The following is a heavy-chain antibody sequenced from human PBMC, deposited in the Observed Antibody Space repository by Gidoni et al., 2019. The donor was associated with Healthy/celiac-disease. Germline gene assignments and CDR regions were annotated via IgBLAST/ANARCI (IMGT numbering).Heavy chain of an antibody. J-gene: IGHJ5*02. V-gene: IGHV1-69*01. CDR2: IIPIFGTA. Sequence: QVQLVQSGAEVKKPGSSVQVSCKASGGTFRSYAISWVRQAPGQGLEWMGGIIPIFGTANYAQKCQGRVTITADESTSTAYMELSSLRSEDTAVYYCARGVEYSGRYYWFDPWGQGTLVTVSS. CDR3: ARGVEYSGRYYWFDP. CDR1: GGTFRSYA. D-gene: IGHD1-26*01.